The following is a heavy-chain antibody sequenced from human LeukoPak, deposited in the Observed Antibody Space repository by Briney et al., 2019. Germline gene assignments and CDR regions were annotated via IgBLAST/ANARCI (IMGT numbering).Heavy chain of an antibody. CDR2: ISYDGSNK. CDR3: ASEIAAAGTRVTWTDY. D-gene: IGHD6-13*01. CDR1: GFTFSSYA. V-gene: IGHV3-30*04. Sequence: PGGSLRLSCAASGFTFSSYAMHWVRQAPGKGLEWVAVISYDGSNKYYADSVKGRFTISRDNSKNTLYLQMNSLRAEDTAVYYCASEIAAAGTRVTWTDYWGQGTLVTVSS. J-gene: IGHJ4*02.